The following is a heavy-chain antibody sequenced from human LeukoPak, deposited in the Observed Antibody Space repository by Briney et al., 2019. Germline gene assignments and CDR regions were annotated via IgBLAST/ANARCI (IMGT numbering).Heavy chain of an antibody. D-gene: IGHD6-6*01. CDR3: AREGGYSSSPKDY. V-gene: IGHV3-30-3*01. CDR2: ISYDGSNK. CDR1: GFTFSSYA. Sequence: GGSLRLSCAASGFTFSSYAMSWVRQAPGKGLEWVAVISYDGSNKYYADSVKGRFTISRDNSKNTLYLQMNSLRAEDTAVYYCAREGGYSSSPKDYWGQGTLVTVSS. J-gene: IGHJ4*02.